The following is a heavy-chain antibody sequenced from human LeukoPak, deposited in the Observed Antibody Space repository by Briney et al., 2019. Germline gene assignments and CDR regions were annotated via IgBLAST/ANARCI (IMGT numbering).Heavy chain of an antibody. CDR1: GFTFSSFT. D-gene: IGHD2/OR15-2a*01. J-gene: IGHJ5*02. Sequence: GGSLRLSCAASGFTFSSFTMHWVRQAPGKGLEWVSSISSSSNSMYYADSVKGRFTISRDNAKNSLYLQMNSLRAEDTAMYFCARYYSTSSGSRWFDPWGQGTLVTVSS. V-gene: IGHV3-21*01. CDR3: ARYYSTSSGSRWFDP. CDR2: ISSSSNSM.